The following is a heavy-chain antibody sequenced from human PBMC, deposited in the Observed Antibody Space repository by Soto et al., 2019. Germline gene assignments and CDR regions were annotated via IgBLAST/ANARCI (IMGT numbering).Heavy chain of an antibody. CDR1: GDSINSGEYY. V-gene: IGHV4-30-4*01. CDR3: ARDSVRFGPAFDH. D-gene: IGHD3-3*01. J-gene: IGHJ4*02. CDR2: VFYTGTAY. Sequence: SETLSLTCTVSGDSINSGEYYWSWIRQPPGKGLEWIGSVFYTGTAYYYNPSLNSRVTISVDTSKNQFSLKLTSVTAADTAVYYCARDSVRFGPAFDHWGQGALVTVSS.